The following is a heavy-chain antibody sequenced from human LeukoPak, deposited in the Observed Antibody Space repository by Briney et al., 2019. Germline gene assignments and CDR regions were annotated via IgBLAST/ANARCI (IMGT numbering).Heavy chain of an antibody. CDR1: GGSFSGYY. J-gene: IGHJ4*02. V-gene: IGHV4-34*01. CDR3: ARAPKYYYDSSGHYFDY. D-gene: IGHD3-22*01. Sequence: SETLSLTCAVYGGSFSGYYWSWIRQPPGKGLERIGEINHSGSTNYNPSLKSRVTISVDTSKNQFSLKLSSVTAADTAVYYCARAPKYYYDSSGHYFDYWGQGTLVTVSS. CDR2: INHSGST.